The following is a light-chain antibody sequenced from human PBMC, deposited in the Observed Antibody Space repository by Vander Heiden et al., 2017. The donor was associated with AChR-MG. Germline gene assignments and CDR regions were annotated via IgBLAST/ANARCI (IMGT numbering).Light chain of an antibody. CDR1: QSVSNY. J-gene: IGKJ4*01. CDR2: DAS. V-gene: IGKV3-11*01. Sequence: EIVLTQSPDTLSLSPGERATLSCRTSQSVSNYLAWYQHTPGQAPRLLIYDASNRATGIPARFSGSGCGTDFTLTISSLVSEDSAVYYCQQHTNWPPLTFGGGTKVEIK. CDR3: QQHTNWPPLT.